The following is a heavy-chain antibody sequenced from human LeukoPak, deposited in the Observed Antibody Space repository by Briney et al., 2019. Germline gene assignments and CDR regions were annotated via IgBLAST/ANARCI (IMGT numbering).Heavy chain of an antibody. J-gene: IGHJ6*02. CDR3: AKEHYGDYVLPSMDV. CDR1: GFTFSSYS. CDR2: ISASGGST. D-gene: IGHD4-17*01. Sequence: GGSLRLSCAASGFTFSSYSMNWVRQAPGKGLEWVSAISASGGSTYYADSVKGRFTISRDNSKNTLYLQMNSLRAEDTAVYYCAKEHYGDYVLPSMDVWGQGTTVTVSS. V-gene: IGHV3-23*01.